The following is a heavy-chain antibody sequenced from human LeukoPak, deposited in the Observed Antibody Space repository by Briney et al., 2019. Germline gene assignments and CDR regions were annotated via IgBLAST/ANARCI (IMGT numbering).Heavy chain of an antibody. CDR3: ARHPCLEQLWGWYFDL. CDR2: IYHSGST. CDR1: DSSISSYY. J-gene: IGHJ2*01. V-gene: IGHV4-59*08. D-gene: IGHD5-18*01. Sequence: SETLSLTCTVLDSSISSYYWSWIRQPPGKGLNWIGYIYHSGSTNYNPSLKSRITISVDTSKNPFSLKLSAVTAPDTPAYYTARHPCLEQLWGWYFDLWGRGTLVTVSS.